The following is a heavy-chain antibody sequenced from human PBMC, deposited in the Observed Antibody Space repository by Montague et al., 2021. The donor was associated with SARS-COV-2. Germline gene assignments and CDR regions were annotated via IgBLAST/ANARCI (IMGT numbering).Heavy chain of an antibody. CDR3: ASFPSGYYDSSGYHI. V-gene: IGHV4-39*07. Sequence: SETLSLTCTVSGGSISSSSYYWGWIRQPPGKGLEWIGSIYYSGSTNYNPSLKSRVTISVDTSKNQFSLKLSSVTAADTAVYYCASFPSGYYDSSGYHIWGQGTLVTVSS. J-gene: IGHJ4*02. D-gene: IGHD3-22*01. CDR2: IYYSGST. CDR1: GGSISSSSYY.